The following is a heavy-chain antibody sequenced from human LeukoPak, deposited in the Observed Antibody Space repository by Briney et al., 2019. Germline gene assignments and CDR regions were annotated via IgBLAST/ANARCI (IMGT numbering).Heavy chain of an antibody. V-gene: IGHV3-21*01. D-gene: IGHD3-22*01. Sequence: GGSLRLSCAASEFTFSSYSMNWVRQAPGKGLEWVSSISSSSSYIYYADSVKGRFTISRDNAKNSLYLQMNSLRAEDTAVYYCARDSATYYYDSSGPSNFDYWGQGTLVTVSS. CDR1: EFTFSSYS. J-gene: IGHJ4*02. CDR3: ARDSATYYYDSSGPSNFDY. CDR2: ISSSSSYI.